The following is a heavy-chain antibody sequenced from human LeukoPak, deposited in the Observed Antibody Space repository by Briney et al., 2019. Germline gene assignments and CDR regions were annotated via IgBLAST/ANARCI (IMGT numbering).Heavy chain of an antibody. V-gene: IGHV4-59*12. CDR1: GDSTTIYS. CDR2: SYYSGGA. Sequence: PSETLSLTCTLPGDSTTIYSWSWVRHHPGKGLEWSEDSYYSGGANFKRPLKSRVDISVDTSKIQFSRMLGYVTAAYTGVYGCARKTAALYHTTIWGQGTMVTV. CDR3: ARKTAALYHTTI. D-gene: IGHD6-13*01. J-gene: IGHJ3*02.